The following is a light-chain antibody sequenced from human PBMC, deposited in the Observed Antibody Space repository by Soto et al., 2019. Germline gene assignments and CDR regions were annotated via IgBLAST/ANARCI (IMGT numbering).Light chain of an antibody. V-gene: IGKV1D-12*01. J-gene: IGKJ2*01. CDR1: QPINNW. CDR2: GAS. CDR3: QQANTFPHT. Sequence: DIQMTQSPSSVSASVGDTVIITCRASQPINNWLAWYQQKPGKAPNLLIHGASNLQGGVPSRFSGSGSGTDLTLTITSLQPEDFATYFCQQANTFPHTFGQGTKLEIK.